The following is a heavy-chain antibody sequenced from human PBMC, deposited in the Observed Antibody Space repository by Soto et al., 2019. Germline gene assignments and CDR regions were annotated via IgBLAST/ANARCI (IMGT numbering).Heavy chain of an antibody. J-gene: IGHJ4*02. D-gene: IGHD3-22*01. CDR1: GGSISSGGYS. CDR2: IYHSGST. CDR3: ARAGAGGDYYYDSSGYPFDY. V-gene: IGHV4-30-2*01. Sequence: PSETLSLTCAVSGGSISSGGYSWSWIRQPPGKGLEWIGYIYHSGSTYYNPSLKSRVTISVDRSKNQFSLKLSSVTAADTAVYYCARAGAGGDYYYDSSGYPFDYWGQGTLVTVSS.